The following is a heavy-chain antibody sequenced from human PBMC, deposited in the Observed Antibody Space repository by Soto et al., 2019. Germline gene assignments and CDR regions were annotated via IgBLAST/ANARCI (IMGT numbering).Heavy chain of an antibody. V-gene: IGHV3-43*01. D-gene: IGHD5-18*01. CDR2: ISWDGGST. Sequence: GGSLRLSCAASGFTFDGYTMHWVRQAPGKGLEWVSLISWDGGSTYYADSVKGRFTISRDNSKNSLYLQMNSLRTEDTALYYCARVTAYYYYGMDVWGQGTTVTVSS. CDR3: ARVTAYYYYGMDV. CDR1: GFTFDGYT. J-gene: IGHJ6*02.